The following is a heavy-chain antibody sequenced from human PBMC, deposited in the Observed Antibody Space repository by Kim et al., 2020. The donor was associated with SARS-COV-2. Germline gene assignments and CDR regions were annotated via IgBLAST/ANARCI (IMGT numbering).Heavy chain of an antibody. Sequence: SPSFQGQVTISADKSISTAYLQWSSLKASDTAMYYCARPRGSGSFDAFDIWGQGTMVTVSS. J-gene: IGHJ3*02. CDR3: ARPRGSGSFDAFDI. V-gene: IGHV5-51*01. D-gene: IGHD3-10*01.